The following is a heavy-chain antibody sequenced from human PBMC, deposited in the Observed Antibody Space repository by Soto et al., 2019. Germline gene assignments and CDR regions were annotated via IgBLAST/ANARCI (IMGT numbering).Heavy chain of an antibody. J-gene: IGHJ5*02. CDR2: INSDGSST. CDR1: GFTFSSYW. V-gene: IGHV3-74*01. D-gene: IGHD3-22*01. CDR3: ASLFSGSSGYYGKNWFDP. Sequence: EVQLVESGGGLVQPGGSLRLSCAASGFTFSSYWMHWVRQAPGKGLVWVSRINSDGSSTSYADSVKGRFTISRDNAKNTLYLQMNSLRAEDTAVYYCASLFSGSSGYYGKNWFDPWGQGTLVTVSS.